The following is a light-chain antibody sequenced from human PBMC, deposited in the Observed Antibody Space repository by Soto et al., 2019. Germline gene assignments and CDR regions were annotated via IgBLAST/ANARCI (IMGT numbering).Light chain of an antibody. V-gene: IGLV1-44*01. J-gene: IGLJ1*01. Sequence: QSVLTQPPSASETPGQTVSISCSGSNSNIASNTVNWYQHLPGTAPKLLIYYNNQRPSGVPDRFSGPKSGTSASLAISGLQSEDESDYYCAAWDDTLKRYVFGTGTKVT. CDR3: AAWDDTLKRYV. CDR2: YNN. CDR1: NSNIASNT.